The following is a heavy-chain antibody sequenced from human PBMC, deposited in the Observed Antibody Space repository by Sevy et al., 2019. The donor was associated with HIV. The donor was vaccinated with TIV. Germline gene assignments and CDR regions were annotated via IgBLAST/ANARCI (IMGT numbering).Heavy chain of an antibody. Sequence: GGSRRLSCAASGFTFNIYSMNWVRQAPGKGLEWVSSISGSSSYIFYADSVKGRFTISRDNAKNSLYLQMNSLRAEDTAVYYCARGRGDPRAECFDYWGQGTLVTVSS. CDR2: ISGSSSYI. V-gene: IGHV3-21*01. J-gene: IGHJ4*02. CDR3: ARGRGDPRAECFDY. CDR1: GFTFNIYS. D-gene: IGHD2-21*02.